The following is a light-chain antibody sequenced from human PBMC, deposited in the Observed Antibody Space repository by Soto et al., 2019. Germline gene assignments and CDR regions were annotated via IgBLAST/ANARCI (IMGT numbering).Light chain of an antibody. V-gene: IGKV3-15*01. Sequence: EIVMTQSPATLSVSPGARATLSCRARQSVSNNLAWYQQQPGQAPRLLIYGASTRATGIPVRFSGNGSGTEFTLTISSLQSGDFAVYYCQQYHNWRTFGQGTKVDNK. CDR1: QSVSNN. CDR2: GAS. CDR3: QQYHNWRT. J-gene: IGKJ1*01.